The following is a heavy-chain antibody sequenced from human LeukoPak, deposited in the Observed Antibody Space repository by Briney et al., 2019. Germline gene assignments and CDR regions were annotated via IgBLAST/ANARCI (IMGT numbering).Heavy chain of an antibody. J-gene: IGHJ6*03. Sequence: GGSLGFSGAALGLTFGSFARSWSGRAPGRGLGWVSAFSGGGGSTYYADSVKGRFTISRDNAKNSVDLQMNSLRVEDTAVYYCARVAAAGTGIFVNFYYSMDIWGKGTTVAISS. D-gene: IGHD6-13*01. CDR3: ARVAAAGTGIFVNFYYSMDI. CDR2: FSGGGGST. CDR1: GLTFGSFA. V-gene: IGHV3-23*01.